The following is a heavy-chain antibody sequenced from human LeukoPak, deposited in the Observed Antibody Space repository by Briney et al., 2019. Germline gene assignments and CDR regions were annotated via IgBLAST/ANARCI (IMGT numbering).Heavy chain of an antibody. CDR3: ARGPTMKMDV. V-gene: IGHV1-2*02. J-gene: IGHJ6*04. CDR1: GYIFTSYY. Sequence: ASVKVSCKASGYIFTSYYIHWVRQAPGQGLEWMGWINPNSGGTNYAQKFQGRVTMTRDTSISTAYMELSRLRSDDTAVYYCARGPTMKMDVWGKGTTVTVSS. D-gene: IGHD3-22*01. CDR2: INPNSGGT.